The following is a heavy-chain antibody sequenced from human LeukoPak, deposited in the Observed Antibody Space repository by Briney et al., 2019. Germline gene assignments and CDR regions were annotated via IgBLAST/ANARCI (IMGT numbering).Heavy chain of an antibody. CDR1: GRTFSSYA. J-gene: IGHJ4*02. Sequence: SVKLSCKASGRTFSSYAISWVRQAPGQRLKWMGGIIPIFGTANYAQKFQGRVTITADESTSNAYMELSSLRSEDTAVYYCARGTNVLTIDYWGQGTLVTVSS. CDR3: ARGTNVLTIDY. V-gene: IGHV1-69*13. CDR2: IIPIFGTA. D-gene: IGHD2-15*01.